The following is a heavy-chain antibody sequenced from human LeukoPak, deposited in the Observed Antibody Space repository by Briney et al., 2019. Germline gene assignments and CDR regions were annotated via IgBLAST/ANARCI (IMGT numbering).Heavy chain of an antibody. CDR2: IIPIFGTA. Sequence: SVKVSCKASGGTFSSYAISWVRQAPGQGLEWMGGIIPIFGTANYAQKFQGRVTITADESTSTAYMELGSLRSEDTAVYYCASLRNYGLPYWYFDLWGRGTLVTVSS. CDR3: ASLRNYGLPYWYFDL. J-gene: IGHJ2*01. CDR1: GGTFSSYA. D-gene: IGHD3-16*01. V-gene: IGHV1-69*01.